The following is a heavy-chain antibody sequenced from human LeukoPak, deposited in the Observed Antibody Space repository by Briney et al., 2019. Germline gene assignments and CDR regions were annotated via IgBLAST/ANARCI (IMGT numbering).Heavy chain of an antibody. CDR3: ARLYDSSGYGAFDI. D-gene: IGHD3-22*01. V-gene: IGHV3-23*01. CDR2: ISGSGGST. Sequence: GGSLRLSCAASGFTFSSYAMSWVRQAPGKRLEWVSAISGSGGSTYYADSVKGRFTISRDNSQNTLYLQMDSLRAEDTAVYYCARLYDSSGYGAFDIWGQGTMVTVSS. J-gene: IGHJ3*02. CDR1: GFTFSSYA.